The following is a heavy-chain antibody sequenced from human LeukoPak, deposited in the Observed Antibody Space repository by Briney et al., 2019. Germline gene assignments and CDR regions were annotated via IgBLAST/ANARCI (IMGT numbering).Heavy chain of an antibody. CDR1: GGSISSYY. J-gene: IGHJ3*02. Sequence: PSETLSLTCTVSGGSISSYYWSWIRQPPGKGLEWIGYIYYNGSTNYNPSLKSRLTISVDTSKNRFSLKLSSVTAADTAVYYCARGESVIAFDIWGQGTMVTVSS. CDR3: ARGESVIAFDI. CDR2: IYYNGST. V-gene: IGHV4-59*01.